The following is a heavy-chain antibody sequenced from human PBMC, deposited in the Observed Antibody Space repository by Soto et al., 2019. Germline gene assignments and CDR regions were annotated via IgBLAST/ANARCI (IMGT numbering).Heavy chain of an antibody. Sequence: SETLSLTCTVSGGSISSSSYYWGWIRQPPGKGLEWIGSIYYSGSTYYNPSLKSRFTISVDTSKNQFSLKLRSVTAAATAVYYCARLSMQYQQKVHAFDIWGQGTMVTVSS. CDR3: ARLSMQYQQKVHAFDI. V-gene: IGHV4-39*01. J-gene: IGHJ3*02. CDR1: GGSISSSSYY. CDR2: IYYSGST. D-gene: IGHD2-2*01.